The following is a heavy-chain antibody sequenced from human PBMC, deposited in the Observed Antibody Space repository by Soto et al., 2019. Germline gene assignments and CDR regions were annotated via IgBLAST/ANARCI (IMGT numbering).Heavy chain of an antibody. V-gene: IGHV1-58*01. Sequence: QMQLVQSGPEVKKPGTSVKVSCKASGFTFTSSAVQWVRQARGQRLEWIGWIVVGGGNTNYAQKFQERVTITRDMSTSTAYMELSSLRSEDTAVYYCAADPEAAAGTYYYYYGMDVWGQGTTVTVSS. J-gene: IGHJ6*02. CDR3: AADPEAAAGTYYYYYGMDV. D-gene: IGHD6-13*01. CDR1: GFTFTSSA. CDR2: IVVGGGNT.